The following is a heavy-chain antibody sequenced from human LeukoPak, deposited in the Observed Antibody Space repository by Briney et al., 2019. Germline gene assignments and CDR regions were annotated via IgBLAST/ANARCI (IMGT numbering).Heavy chain of an antibody. D-gene: IGHD1-1*01. J-gene: IGHJ3*02. Sequence: GESLKISCKGSGYSFTSYWIGWVRQMPGKGLEWMGIIYPSDSDTRYSPSFQGEVTISADKSISTAYLQWSSLKASDTAMYYRASSIGATTDDAFDIWGQGTMVTVSS. CDR1: GYSFTSYW. V-gene: IGHV5-51*01. CDR2: IYPSDSDT. CDR3: ASSIGATTDDAFDI.